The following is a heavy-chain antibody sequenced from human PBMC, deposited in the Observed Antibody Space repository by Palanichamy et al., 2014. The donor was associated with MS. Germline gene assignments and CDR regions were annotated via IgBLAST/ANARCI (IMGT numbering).Heavy chain of an antibody. D-gene: IGHD4-17*01. CDR1: GFTFSSYA. J-gene: IGHJ3*02. Sequence: PGRSLTVSCAASGFTFSSYAMHWVRQAPGKGLKWVALIWPDGSNKYYADSVKGRFTLSRDNSKNTVYLQMDSLRPDDTAIYYCTRVGDYGRAFDKWGQGTLVSVSS. V-gene: IGHV3-33*01. CDR3: TRVGDYGRAFDK. CDR2: IWPDGSNK.